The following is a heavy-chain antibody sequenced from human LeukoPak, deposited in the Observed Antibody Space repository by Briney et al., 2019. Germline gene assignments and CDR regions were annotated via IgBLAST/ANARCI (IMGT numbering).Heavy chain of an antibody. J-gene: IGHJ6*02. CDR1: GYTFTSYY. CDR2: INPSGGST. Sequence: ASVKVSCKASGYTFTSYYMHWVRQAPGQGLEWMGIINPSGGSTSYAQKFQGRVTMTRDTSTSTGYMELSSLRSEDTAVYYCASPVSTDGMDVWGQGTTVTVSS. V-gene: IGHV1-46*01. D-gene: IGHD4-17*01. CDR3: ASPVSTDGMDV.